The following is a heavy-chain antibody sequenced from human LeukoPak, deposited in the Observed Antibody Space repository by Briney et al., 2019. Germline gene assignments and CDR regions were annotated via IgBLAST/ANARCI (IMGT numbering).Heavy chain of an antibody. CDR1: GYTFTGYY. CDR2: INPNSGGT. Sequence: ASVKVSCKASGYTFTGYYMHWVRQAPGQGLEWMGRINPNSGGTNYAQKFQGRVTMTRDTSTSTVYMELSSLRSEDTAVYYCARDRRSIAARRRTKPKHNWFDPWGQGTLVTVSS. J-gene: IGHJ5*02. D-gene: IGHD6-6*01. V-gene: IGHV1-2*06. CDR3: ARDRRSIAARRRTKPKHNWFDP.